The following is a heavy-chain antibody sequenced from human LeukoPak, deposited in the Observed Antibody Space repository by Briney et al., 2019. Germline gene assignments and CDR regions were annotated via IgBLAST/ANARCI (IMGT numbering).Heavy chain of an antibody. CDR3: ARGGVVTADLDY. J-gene: IGHJ4*02. D-gene: IGHD2-21*02. CDR2: IYYSGST. Sequence: PETLSLTCTVSGGSISSYYWSWIRQPPGKGLEWIGYIYYSGSTNYNPSLKSRVTISVDTSKNQFSLKLSSVTAADTAVYYCARGGVVTADLDYWGQGTLVTVSS. CDR1: GGSISSYY. V-gene: IGHV4-59*01.